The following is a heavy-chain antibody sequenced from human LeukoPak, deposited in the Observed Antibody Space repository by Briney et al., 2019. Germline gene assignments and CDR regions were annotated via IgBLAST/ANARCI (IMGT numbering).Heavy chain of an antibody. Sequence: PSETLSLTCTVSGGSISSYYWSWIRQPPGKGLEWIGYIYYCGSTNYNPSLKSRVTISVDTSKNQFSLKLSSVTAADTAVYYCARMRYYYYGMDVWGQGTTVTVSS. CDR1: GGSISSYY. CDR2: IYYCGST. J-gene: IGHJ6*02. V-gene: IGHV4-59*01. CDR3: ARMRYYYYGMDV.